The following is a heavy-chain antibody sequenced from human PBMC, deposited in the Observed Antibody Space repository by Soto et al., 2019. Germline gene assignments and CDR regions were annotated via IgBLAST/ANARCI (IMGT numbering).Heavy chain of an antibody. J-gene: IGHJ4*02. CDR2: ISGSGGST. CDR3: AKVHDFWSGYYGPGRGYFDY. V-gene: IGHV3-23*01. D-gene: IGHD3-3*01. CDR1: GFTFSSYA. Sequence: GGSLRLSCAASGFTFSSYAMSWVRQAPGKGLEWVSAISGSGGSTYYAESVKGRFTISRDNSKNTLYLQMNSMRAEDTAVYYCAKVHDFWSGYYGPGRGYFDYWGQGTLVTVSS.